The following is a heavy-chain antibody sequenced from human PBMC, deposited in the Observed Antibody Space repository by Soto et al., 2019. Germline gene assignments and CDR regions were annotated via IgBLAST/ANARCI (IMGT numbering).Heavy chain of an antibody. D-gene: IGHD3-16*01. V-gene: IGHV4-34*01. CDR3: ARVGKMIYDRSLLSRRSSNWFDS. J-gene: IGHJ5*01. Sequence: QVQLQQWGAGLLKPSETLSLTCAVYGGSFSGYYWTWIRQPPGKGLECIGEIDHRGSTNYNPSLKSRVTMSVDTSKNQFSLKLTSVTAADTAVYYCARVGKMIYDRSLLSRRSSNWFDSWGQGTLVTVSS. CDR2: IDHRGST. CDR1: GGSFSGYY.